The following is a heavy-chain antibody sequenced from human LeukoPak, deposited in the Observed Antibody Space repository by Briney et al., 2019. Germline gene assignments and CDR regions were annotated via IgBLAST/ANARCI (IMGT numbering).Heavy chain of an antibody. D-gene: IGHD3-16*01. J-gene: IGHJ4*02. V-gene: IGHV3-23*01. CDR1: GFTFSSYA. CDR2: ISGSGGST. Sequence: GGSLRLSCAASGFTFSSYAMTWVRQAPGKGLEWVSAISGSGGSTYYADSVKGRFTISRDNSRDTLYLQMNSLRAEDTAVYYCAKGYYDYVWGSYYFDYWGQGTLVTVSS. CDR3: AKGYYDYVWGSYYFDY.